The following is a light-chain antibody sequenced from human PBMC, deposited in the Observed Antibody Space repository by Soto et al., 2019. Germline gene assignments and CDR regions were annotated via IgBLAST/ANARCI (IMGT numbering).Light chain of an antibody. CDR1: SSDIGGYNH. CDR3: CSFTVSGTYV. Sequence: QSVLTQPASVSGSPGQSVTISCTGTSSDIGGYNHVSWYQQHPGKAPKVMIYDVSNRPSGISNRFSGSKSGNTASLTISGLQAEDEADYFCCSFTVSGTYVFGTGTKVTVL. V-gene: IGLV2-14*03. CDR2: DVS. J-gene: IGLJ1*01.